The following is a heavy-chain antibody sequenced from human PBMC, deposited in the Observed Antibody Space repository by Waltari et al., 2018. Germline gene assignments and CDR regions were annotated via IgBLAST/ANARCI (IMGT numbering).Heavy chain of an antibody. CDR3: ARGKLYYDFWSGYYTDNWFDP. CDR2: ISSSSSYI. Sequence: SISSSSSYIYYADSVKGRFTISRDNAKNSLYLQMNSLRAEDTAVYYCARGKLYYDFWSGYYTDNWFDPWGQGTLVTVSS. D-gene: IGHD3-3*01. J-gene: IGHJ5*02. V-gene: IGHV3-21*01.